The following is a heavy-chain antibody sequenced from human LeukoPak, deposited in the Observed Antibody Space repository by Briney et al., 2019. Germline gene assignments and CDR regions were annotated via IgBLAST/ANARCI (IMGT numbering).Heavy chain of an antibody. CDR3: ARVAMVRGVPDAFDI. D-gene: IGHD3-10*01. CDR1: GYTFTGYY. J-gene: IGHJ3*02. Sequence: ASVKVSCKASGYTFTGYYMHWVRQAPGQGLEWMGWTNPNSGGTNYAQKFQGRVTMTRDTSISTAYMELSRLRSDDTAVYYCARVAMVRGVPDAFDIWGQGTMVTVSS. CDR2: TNPNSGGT. V-gene: IGHV1-2*02.